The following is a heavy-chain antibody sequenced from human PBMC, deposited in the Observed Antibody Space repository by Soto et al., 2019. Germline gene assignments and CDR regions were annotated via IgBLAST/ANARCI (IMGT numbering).Heavy chain of an antibody. J-gene: IGHJ4*02. CDR3: AADVIGVAGDFDH. Sequence: LVQSGPDVKKPGTSVKVSCKTSGFTFGSSAVQWVRQVRGQRLEWIGWIVVASGYSNVAQKFQDRVSLTRDLSTNTAFRELSCLTSEDSAMYYCAADVIGVAGDFDHWGQGTLVSVSS. CDR2: IVVASGYS. CDR1: GFTFGSSA. V-gene: IGHV1-58*01. D-gene: IGHD6-19*01.